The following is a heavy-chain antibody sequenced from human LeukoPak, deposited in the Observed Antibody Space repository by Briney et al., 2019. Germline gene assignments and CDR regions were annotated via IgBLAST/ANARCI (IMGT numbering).Heavy chain of an antibody. D-gene: IGHD4-17*01. CDR1: GYTFTNYG. J-gene: IGHJ5*02. V-gene: IGHV1-18*01. Sequence: ASVKVSCKASGYTFTNYGISWVRQAPGQGLEWMGWISTYNGNTDYAQKLQGRVTVTTDTSTSTAYMELRSLRSDDTAVYYCARMIGDYGWFDPWGQGTLVTVSS. CDR3: ARMIGDYGWFDP. CDR2: ISTYNGNT.